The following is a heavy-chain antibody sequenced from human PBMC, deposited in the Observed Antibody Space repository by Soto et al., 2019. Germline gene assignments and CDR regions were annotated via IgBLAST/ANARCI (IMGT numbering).Heavy chain of an antibody. CDR3: ARVVLTGYFVLDY. CDR1: GGSVSSGSYY. D-gene: IGHD3-9*01. Sequence: SETLSLTFTVSGGSVSSGSYYWSWIRQPPGKGLEWIGYIYYSGSTNYNPSLKSRVTISVDTSKNQFSLKLSSVTAADTAVYYCARVVLTGYFVLDYWGQGTLVTVSS. CDR2: IYYSGST. J-gene: IGHJ4*02. V-gene: IGHV4-61*01.